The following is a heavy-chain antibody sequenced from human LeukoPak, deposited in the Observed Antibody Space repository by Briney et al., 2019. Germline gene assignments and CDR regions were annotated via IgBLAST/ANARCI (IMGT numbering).Heavy chain of an antibody. J-gene: IGHJ4*02. CDR1: GFTFSSYG. D-gene: IGHD3-10*01. Sequence: PGGSLRLSCAASGFTFSSYGMHWVRQAPGKGLEWVALLYFDGSNKYYADSVKGRFTISRDNSMNTVYLQMNSLRAEDTAVYHCARDRGTTVNGGVITPGFFDYWGQGTLVTVSS. V-gene: IGHV3-33*01. CDR3: ARDRGTTVNGGVITPGFFDY. CDR2: LYFDGSNK.